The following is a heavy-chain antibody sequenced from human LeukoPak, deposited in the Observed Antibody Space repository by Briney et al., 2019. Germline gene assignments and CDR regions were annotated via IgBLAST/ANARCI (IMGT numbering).Heavy chain of an antibody. CDR2: ISGSGGST. CDR3: AKDPRSSGWNPNWFDP. D-gene: IGHD6-19*01. V-gene: IGHV3-23*01. Sequence: PGGSLRLSCAASGFTFSSYAMSWVRQAPGKGLEWVSAISGSGGSTYYADSVKGRFTISRDNSKNTLYLQMNSLRAEDTAVYYCAKDPRSSGWNPNWFDPWGQGTLVIVSS. J-gene: IGHJ5*02. CDR1: GFTFSSYA.